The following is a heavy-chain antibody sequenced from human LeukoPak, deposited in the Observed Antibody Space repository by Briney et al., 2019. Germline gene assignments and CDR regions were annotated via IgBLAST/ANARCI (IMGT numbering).Heavy chain of an antibody. Sequence: GESLKISCKGSGYPFTTYWIGWVRKMPGKGLEWMGIIYPGDSDPRDSPPFQGQVTISADESISTAFLQWSGLKASVSAMYYRATHGLGSSWFGFDYWGQGTLVTVSS. CDR2: IYPGDSDP. V-gene: IGHV5-51*01. J-gene: IGHJ4*02. D-gene: IGHD6-13*01. CDR1: GYPFTTYW. CDR3: ATHGLGSSWFGFDY.